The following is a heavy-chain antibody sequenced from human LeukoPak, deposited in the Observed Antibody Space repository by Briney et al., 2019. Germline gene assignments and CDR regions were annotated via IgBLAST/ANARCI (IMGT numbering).Heavy chain of an antibody. CDR1: GFTFSSYG. D-gene: IGHD3-10*01. Sequence: PGGSLRLSCAASGFTFSSYGMHWVSQAPGKGMEWVAVISYDGSNKYYADSVKGRFTISRDNSKNTLYLQMNSLRAEDTAVYYCAKDPAVVWFGSHPDYWGQGTLVTVSS. J-gene: IGHJ4*02. CDR2: ISYDGSNK. V-gene: IGHV3-30*18. CDR3: AKDPAVVWFGSHPDY.